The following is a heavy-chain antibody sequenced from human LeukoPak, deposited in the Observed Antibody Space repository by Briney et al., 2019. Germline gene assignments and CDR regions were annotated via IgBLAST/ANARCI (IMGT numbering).Heavy chain of an antibody. J-gene: IGHJ3*02. D-gene: IGHD6-13*01. Sequence: GASVKVSCKASGYSFTGYYMYWVRQAPGQGLEWMGWINPNSGATNNAQKFQGRVTMTRDTSISTAYMELSRLGSDDTAVYYCVKVVYSSNWYGKYAFDIWGQGTMVTVSS. CDR1: GYSFTGYY. V-gene: IGHV1-2*02. CDR3: VKVVYSSNWYGKYAFDI. CDR2: INPNSGAT.